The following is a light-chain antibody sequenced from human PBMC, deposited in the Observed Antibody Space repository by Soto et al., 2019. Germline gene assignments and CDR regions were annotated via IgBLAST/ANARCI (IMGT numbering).Light chain of an antibody. Sequence: DIQLTQSPSILSASVGDRVTITCRASPGISSFLAWYRQKPGKAPELLRFSASTLVTGVPSRFSGSGSETDFTLTISSLQPEDSATYYCQQLNSYPYTFGPGTKVTLK. CDR3: QQLNSYPYT. J-gene: IGKJ3*01. CDR2: SAS. CDR1: PGISSF. V-gene: IGKV1-9*01.